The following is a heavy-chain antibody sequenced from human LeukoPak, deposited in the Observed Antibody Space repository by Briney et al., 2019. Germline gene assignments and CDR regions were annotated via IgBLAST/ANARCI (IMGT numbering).Heavy chain of an antibody. V-gene: IGHV3-13*01. CDR2: IGTAGDT. CDR3: ARLSRNGYNYRAFDI. Sequence: GGSLRLSCAASGFTFSSYDMHWVRQATGKGLEWVSAIGTAGDTYYPGSVKGRFTISRENAKNSLYLQMNSLRAGDTAVYYCARLSRNGYNYRAFDIWGQGTMVTVSS. CDR1: GFTFSSYD. J-gene: IGHJ3*02. D-gene: IGHD5-24*01.